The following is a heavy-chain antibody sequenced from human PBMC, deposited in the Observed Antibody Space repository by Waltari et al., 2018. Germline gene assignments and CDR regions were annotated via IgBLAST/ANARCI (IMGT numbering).Heavy chain of an antibody. D-gene: IGHD5-18*01. Sequence: QVQLQESGQGLVKPSGTLSLTCTVSGGAISRYYCSWIRQPPARGLEWIEYIYYSGSTNYNPSLKSRVTISVDTSKNQFSLKLSSVTAADTAVYYCARERQYSYGYYYYYYMDVWGKGTTVTVSS. V-gene: IGHV4-59*01. J-gene: IGHJ6*03. CDR3: ARERQYSYGYYYYYYMDV. CDR1: GGAISRYY. CDR2: IYYSGST.